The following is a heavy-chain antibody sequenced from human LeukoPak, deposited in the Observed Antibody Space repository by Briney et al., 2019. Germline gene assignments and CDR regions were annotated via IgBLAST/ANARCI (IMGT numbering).Heavy chain of an antibody. Sequence: GGSLRLSCAASGFTFSSYGMHWVRQAPGKGLEWVAVISYDGSNKYYADSVKGRFTISRDNSKNTLYLQLSSLRAEDTAVYYCATGSSVWYYLDYWGQGTLVTVSS. CDR2: ISYDGSNK. D-gene: IGHD6-19*01. CDR1: GFTFSSYG. J-gene: IGHJ4*02. V-gene: IGHV3-30*03. CDR3: ATGSSVWYYLDY.